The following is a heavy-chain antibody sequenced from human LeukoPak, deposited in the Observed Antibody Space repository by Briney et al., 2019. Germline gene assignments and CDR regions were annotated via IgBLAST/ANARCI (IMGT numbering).Heavy chain of an antibody. V-gene: IGHV5-51*01. CDR1: GYIVTTYW. D-gene: IGHD3-10*01. J-gene: IGHJ3*01. CDR2: IYPGDSRT. CDR3: ATHYDSGNDPHAFDV. Sequence: GESLKISCKGSGYIVTTYWIAWVRQMPGKGPEWMGIIYPGDSRTRYSPSFQGQVTFSADKSSITAYLQWSSLKVSDTAMYYCATHYDSGNDPHAFDVWGQGTMVTVST.